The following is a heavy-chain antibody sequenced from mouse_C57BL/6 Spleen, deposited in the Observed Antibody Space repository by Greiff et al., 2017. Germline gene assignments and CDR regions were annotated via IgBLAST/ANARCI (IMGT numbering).Heavy chain of an antibody. Sequence: QVQLQQPGAELVKPGASVKLSCKASGYTFTSYWMQWVKQRPGQGLEWIGEIDPSDSYTNYNQKFKGKATLTVDTSSSTAYMQLSSLTSEDSAVYYCARSDLLYDYWGQGTTLTVSS. D-gene: IGHD2-1*01. CDR2: IDPSDSYT. CDR1: GYTFTSYW. CDR3: ARSDLLYDY. V-gene: IGHV1-50*01. J-gene: IGHJ2*01.